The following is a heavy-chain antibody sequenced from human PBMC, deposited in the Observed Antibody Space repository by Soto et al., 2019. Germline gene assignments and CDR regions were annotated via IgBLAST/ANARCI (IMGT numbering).Heavy chain of an antibody. CDR3: AVGDPSDY. CDR2: IIPFFGSP. CDR1: GDTFSSYA. J-gene: IGHJ4*02. Sequence: QVQLVQSGSEVQKPGSSVKVSCKASGDTFSSYAISWVRQAPGQGLEWMGGIIPFFGSPKFAQKFQGRLTINADESTSTAYMQLSSLRSEDTAVYYCAVGDPSDYWGQGTLITVSS. V-gene: IGHV1-69*01. D-gene: IGHD2-21*02.